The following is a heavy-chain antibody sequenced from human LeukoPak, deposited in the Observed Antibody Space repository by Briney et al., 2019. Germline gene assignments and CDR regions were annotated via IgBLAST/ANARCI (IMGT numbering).Heavy chain of an antibody. J-gene: IGHJ4*02. Sequence: SETLSLTCTVSGGSISSYYWSWIRQPPGKGLEWIGYIYYSGSTNYNPSLKSRVTISVDTSKNQFSLQLNSVTPEDTAVYYCARDLAHDSSGFDYWGQGTLVTVSS. CDR1: GGSISSYY. V-gene: IGHV4-59*12. CDR3: ARDLAHDSSGFDY. D-gene: IGHD3-22*01. CDR2: IYYSGST.